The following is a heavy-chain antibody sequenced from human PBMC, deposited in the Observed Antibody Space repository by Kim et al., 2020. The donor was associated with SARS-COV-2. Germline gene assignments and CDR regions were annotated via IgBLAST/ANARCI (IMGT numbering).Heavy chain of an antibody. J-gene: IGHJ3*02. CDR1: GGSISSYY. D-gene: IGHD3-22*01. Sequence: SETLSLTCTVSGGSISSYYWSWIRQPPGKGLEWIGYIYYSGSTNYNPSLKSRVTISVDTSKNQFSLKLSSVTAADTAVYYCARDRGSPLYYYDSSGYSNDAFDIWGQGTMVTVSS. CDR3: ARDRGSPLYYYDSSGYSNDAFDI. CDR2: IYYSGST. V-gene: IGHV4-59*13.